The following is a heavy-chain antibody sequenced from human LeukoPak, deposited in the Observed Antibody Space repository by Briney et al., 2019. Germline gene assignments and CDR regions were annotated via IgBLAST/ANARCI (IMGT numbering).Heavy chain of an antibody. J-gene: IGHJ6*02. Sequence: GRSLRLSCAASGFTFSSYAMHWVRQAPGKGLEWVAVISYDGSNKYYADSVKGRFTISRDNSKNTLYLQMNSLRAEDTAVYYCAKVPGYYYYYYGMDVWGQGTTVTVSS. CDR2: ISYDGSNK. CDR3: AKVPGYYYYYYGMDV. V-gene: IGHV3-30-3*01. CDR1: GFTFSSYA. D-gene: IGHD3-9*01.